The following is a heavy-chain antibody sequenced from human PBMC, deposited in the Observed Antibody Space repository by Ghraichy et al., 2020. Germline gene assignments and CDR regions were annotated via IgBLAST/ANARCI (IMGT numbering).Heavy chain of an antibody. D-gene: IGHD6-19*01. CDR1: GFTFSTYA. CDR2: ITYDGSNI. V-gene: IGHV3-30-3*01. Sequence: GGSLRLSCAASGFTFSTYAMHWVRQAPGKGLEWVAVITYDGSNIYYADSVKGRFTISRDNSKNTLYLQMNSLRAEDTAVYSCARTQRVGPGYSSDWSGLSAFDIWGQGTLVTVSS. J-gene: IGHJ3*02. CDR3: ARTQRVGPGYSSDWSGLSAFDI.